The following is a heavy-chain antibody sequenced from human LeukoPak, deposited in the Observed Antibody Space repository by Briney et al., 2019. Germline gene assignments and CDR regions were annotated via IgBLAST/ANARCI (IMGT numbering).Heavy chain of an antibody. CDR2: INPNSGGT. CDR3: ARRVVPTAFSWFDP. CDR1: GYTFTGYY. D-gene: IGHD2-2*01. Sequence: ASVKVSCKISGYTFTGYYMYWVRQAPGQGLEWMGWINPNSGGTNYAQKFQGRVAMTRDTSISTVYMELSSLRSDDTAVYFCARRVVPTAFSWFDPWGQGTLVTVSP. V-gene: IGHV1-2*02. J-gene: IGHJ5*02.